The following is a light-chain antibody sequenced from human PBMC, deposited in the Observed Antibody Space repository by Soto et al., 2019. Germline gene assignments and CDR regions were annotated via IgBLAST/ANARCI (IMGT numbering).Light chain of an antibody. CDR3: QQSYSTMWT. Sequence: EIVLTQSPATLSLSPGERATLSCRASESVSRNLAWYQQKPGQAPRLLIYDASTRATGIPDRFSGSGSETDFTLTISSLQPEDFATYSCQQSYSTMWTFGQGTKVDIK. CDR1: ESVSRN. V-gene: IGKV3-15*01. CDR2: DAS. J-gene: IGKJ1*01.